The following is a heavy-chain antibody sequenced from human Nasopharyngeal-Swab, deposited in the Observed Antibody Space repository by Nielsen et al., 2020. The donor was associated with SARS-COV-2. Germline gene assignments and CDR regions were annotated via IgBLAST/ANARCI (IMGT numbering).Heavy chain of an antibody. V-gene: IGHV3-7*01. Sequence: GGSLRLSCAASGFTFSTYWMNWVRQTPGQGLEWVANIKQDGSDKRYVDSVKGRFTISRDNAKNSLYLQMNSLRAEDTAVYYCAGGTGWVFNCWGQGTLVTVSS. CDR1: GFTFSTYW. J-gene: IGHJ4*02. CDR2: IKQDGSDK. D-gene: IGHD2-8*02. CDR3: AGGTGWVFNC.